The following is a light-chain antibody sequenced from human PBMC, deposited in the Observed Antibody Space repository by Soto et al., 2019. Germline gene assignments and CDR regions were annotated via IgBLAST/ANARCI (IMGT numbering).Light chain of an antibody. V-gene: IGKV3-15*01. CDR2: GAS. CDR3: QQYFHWPPYT. J-gene: IGKJ2*01. CDR1: QSIETH. Sequence: EIVLTQSPATVSVSPGERATLSCRASQSIETHFAWYQQRPGQAPRLLIFGASNRATGIPARFSGSGSGTDFTLTISSLQSEDSAVYYCQQYFHWPPYTFGQRTKLEIK.